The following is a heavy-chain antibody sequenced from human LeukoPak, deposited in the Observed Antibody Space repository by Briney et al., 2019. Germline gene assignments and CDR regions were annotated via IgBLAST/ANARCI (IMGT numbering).Heavy chain of an antibody. J-gene: IGHJ4*02. CDR1: EFIFSSYG. Sequence: GGSLRLSCEASEFIFSSYGMHWVRQAPGKGLEWVAAIWDDGSEKYYGDSVRGRFTISRDTSKNTLYLQMDSLRAEDTAVYYCARTYYDSSGHRNFDYWGQGTLVTVSS. CDR2: IWDDGSEK. D-gene: IGHD3-22*01. CDR3: ARTYYDSSGHRNFDY. V-gene: IGHV3-33*01.